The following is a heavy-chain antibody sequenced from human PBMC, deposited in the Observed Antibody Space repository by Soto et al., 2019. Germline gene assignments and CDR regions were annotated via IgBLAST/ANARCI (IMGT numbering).Heavy chain of an antibody. CDR3: ARNYGVASWSSVRY. CDR2: MNPNSGNT. D-gene: IGHD4-17*01. J-gene: IGHJ4*02. CDR1: GYTFTSYD. Sequence: ASVKVSCKASGYTFTSYDINWVRQAPGQGLEWMGWMNPNSGNTGYAQKFQGRVTMTRNTSISTAYMELSSLRSEDTAVYYCARNYGVASWSSVRYWGQGTLVTVSS. V-gene: IGHV1-8*01.